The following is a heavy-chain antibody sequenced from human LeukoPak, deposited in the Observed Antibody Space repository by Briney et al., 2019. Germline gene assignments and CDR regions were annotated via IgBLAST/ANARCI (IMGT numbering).Heavy chain of an antibody. V-gene: IGHV3-30*03. CDR3: ARGIAVAGTGLDY. Sequence: GGSLRLSCAASGFTFSSYGMHWVRQAPGKELEWVAVISYDGSNKYYADSVKGRFTISRDNSKNSLYLQMNSLRDEDTAVYYCARGIAVAGTGLDYWGQGTLVTVSS. D-gene: IGHD6-19*01. CDR2: ISYDGSNK. J-gene: IGHJ4*02. CDR1: GFTFSSYG.